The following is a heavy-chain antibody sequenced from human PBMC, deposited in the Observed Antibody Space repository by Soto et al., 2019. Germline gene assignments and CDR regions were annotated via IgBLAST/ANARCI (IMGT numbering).Heavy chain of an antibody. J-gene: IGHJ4*02. CDR2: IYHSGST. V-gene: IGHV4-30-2*01. Sequence: PSETLSLTCAVSGGSISRGGYSWSWIRQPPGKGLEWIGYIYHSGSTYYNPSLKSRVTISVDRSKNQFSLKLSSVTAADTAVYYCARGIDHIVGAAYFDYWGQGTLVTVSS. CDR1: GGSISRGGYS. CDR3: ARGIDHIVGAAYFDY. D-gene: IGHD1-26*01.